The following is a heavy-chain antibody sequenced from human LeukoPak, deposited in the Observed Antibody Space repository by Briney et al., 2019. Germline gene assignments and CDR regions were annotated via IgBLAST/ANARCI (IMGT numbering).Heavy chain of an antibody. V-gene: IGHV3-53*01. CDR3: AKPVSGGLAVTADWFHP. CDR1: GFTVSRNY. J-gene: IGHJ5*01. CDR2: LYTGGST. Sequence: PGGSLRLSCAASGFTVSRNYMSWVRQAPGKGLEWGSVLYTGGSTYYAASVRGRFTISRDNSKNTLYLQVNTLRADDTATYYCAKPVSGGLAVTADWFHPWGQGTLVVVSS. D-gene: IGHD6-19*01.